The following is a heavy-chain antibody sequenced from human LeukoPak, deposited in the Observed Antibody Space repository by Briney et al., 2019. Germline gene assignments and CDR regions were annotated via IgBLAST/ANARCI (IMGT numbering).Heavy chain of an antibody. CDR2: IYYSGST. CDR3: ARVYYSSSYDYWYFDL. CDR1: GGSISSYY. J-gene: IGHJ2*01. Sequence: SETLSLTCTVSGGSISSYYWSWIRQPPGKGLEWIGYIYYSGSTNYNPSLKSRVTISVDTSKNQFSLKLTSVAAADTAVYYCARVYYSSSYDYWYFDLWGRGTLVTVSS. D-gene: IGHD6-13*01. V-gene: IGHV4-59*01.